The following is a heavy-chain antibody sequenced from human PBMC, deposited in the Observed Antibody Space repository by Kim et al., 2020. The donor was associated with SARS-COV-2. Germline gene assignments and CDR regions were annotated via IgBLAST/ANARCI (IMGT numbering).Heavy chain of an antibody. J-gene: IGHJ4*02. CDR3: VRELRSGY. CDR1: GYTFTSYV. D-gene: IGHD3-10*01. V-gene: IGHV1-3*01. Sequence: ASVKVSCKASGYTFTSYVIHWVRQAPGQRLEWMGWINPGNGYTTYSQKFQGRVTITRETSASTAYMDLSSLRSEDMAVYYCVRELRSGYWGQGTLVTVFS. CDR2: INPGNGYT.